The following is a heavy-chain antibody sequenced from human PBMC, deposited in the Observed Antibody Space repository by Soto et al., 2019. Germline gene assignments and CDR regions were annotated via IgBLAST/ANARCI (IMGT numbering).Heavy chain of an antibody. CDR3: ARGPPYYDILTGYYNGGDYYYGMDV. Sequence: SQTLSLTCAISGDSVSSNSAAWNWIRQSPSRGLEWLGRTYYRSKWYNDYAVSVKGRITINPDTSKNQFSLQLNSVTPEDTAVYYCARGPPYYDILTGYYNGGDYYYGMDVWGQGTTVTVSS. V-gene: IGHV6-1*01. J-gene: IGHJ6*02. D-gene: IGHD3-9*01. CDR2: TYYRSKWYN. CDR1: GDSVSSNSAA.